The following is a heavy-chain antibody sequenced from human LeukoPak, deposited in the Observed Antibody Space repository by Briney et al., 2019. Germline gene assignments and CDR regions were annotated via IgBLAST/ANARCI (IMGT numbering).Heavy chain of an antibody. J-gene: IGHJ4*02. Sequence: ASVNVSCKVSGYTLTELSMHWVRQAPGKGLEWMGGFDPEDGETIYAQKFQGRVTMTEDTSTDTAYMELSSLRSEDTAVYYCATYIYCSGGSCYNFFDYWGQGTLVTVSS. CDR1: GYTLTELS. CDR2: FDPEDGET. D-gene: IGHD2-15*01. CDR3: ATYIYCSGGSCYNFFDY. V-gene: IGHV1-24*01.